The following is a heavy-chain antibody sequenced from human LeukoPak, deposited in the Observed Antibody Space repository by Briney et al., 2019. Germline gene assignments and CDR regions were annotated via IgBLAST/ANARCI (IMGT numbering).Heavy chain of an antibody. CDR1: GASFNSDDQY. J-gene: IGHJ4*02. D-gene: IGHD3-22*01. CDR2: IHPSGRS. Sequence: SQTLSLTCTVSGASFNSDDQYWNWIRQSPGKGLEWIGSIHPSGRSYNNPSLESRVTMSRDTSKNQFSLNLNSVTAADTAVYFCSRGLDSRKLSYWGQGILVTVSS. CDR3: SRGLDSRKLSY. V-gene: IGHV4-31*03.